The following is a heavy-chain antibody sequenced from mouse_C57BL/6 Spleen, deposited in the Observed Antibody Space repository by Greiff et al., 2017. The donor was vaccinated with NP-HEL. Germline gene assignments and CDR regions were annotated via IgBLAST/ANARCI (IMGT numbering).Heavy chain of an antibody. CDR1: GYTFTSYW. V-gene: IGHV1-50*01. D-gene: IGHD2-3*01. J-gene: IGHJ3*01. CDR3: ARRDDGYYRFAY. CDR2: IDPSDGYT. Sequence: QVQLQQPGAELVKPGASVKLSCKASGYTFTSYWMQWVKQRPGQGLEWIGEIDPSDGYTNYNPKFKGKATLTVDTSSSTAYLQLSSLTSEDSAVYYCARRDDGYYRFAYWGQGTLVTVSA.